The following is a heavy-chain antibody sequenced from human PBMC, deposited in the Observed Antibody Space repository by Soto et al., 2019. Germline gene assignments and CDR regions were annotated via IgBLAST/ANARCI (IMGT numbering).Heavy chain of an antibody. J-gene: IGHJ4*02. CDR3: ARDPSHGSGSYLDY. Sequence: GGSMRLSCVASGFSFNNYGMHWVRQAPGKGLEWVAVIWYDGSNKYYADSVKGRFTISRDNSKNTLYLQMSSLRAEDTAVYFCARDPSHGSGSYLDYWGQGALVTVSS. CDR1: GFSFNNYG. V-gene: IGHV3-33*01. D-gene: IGHD3-10*01. CDR2: IWYDGSNK.